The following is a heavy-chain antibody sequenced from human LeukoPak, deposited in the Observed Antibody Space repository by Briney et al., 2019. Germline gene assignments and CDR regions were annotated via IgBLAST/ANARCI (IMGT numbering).Heavy chain of an antibody. CDR2: ICLYGTT. CDR3: ARQKWEQQGRDYYFNGLDV. V-gene: IGHV4-4*02. D-gene: IGHD1/OR15-1a*01. Sequence: PSETLSLTCSVSIGSISSSKWWSWVLQSPVKGLEWIVEICLYGTTNYNPSFTSRVTMSVDRSRNQFSLKLTSVTAADTAVYYCARQKWEQQGRDYYFNGLDVWGPGTTVIVSS. CDR1: IGSISSSKW. J-gene: IGHJ6*02.